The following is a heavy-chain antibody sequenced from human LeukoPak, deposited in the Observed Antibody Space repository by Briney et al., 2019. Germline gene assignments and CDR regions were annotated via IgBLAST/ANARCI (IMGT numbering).Heavy chain of an antibody. CDR2: IIPIFGTA. Sequence: SVRVSCKASGGTFSSYAISWVRQAPGQGLEWMGGIIPIFGTANYAQKFQGRVTITADESTSTAYMELSSLRSDDTAVYYCARGPPNWGYDYWGPGTLVTVSS. CDR1: GGTFSSYA. J-gene: IGHJ4*02. D-gene: IGHD7-27*01. V-gene: IGHV1-69*13. CDR3: ARGPPNWGYDY.